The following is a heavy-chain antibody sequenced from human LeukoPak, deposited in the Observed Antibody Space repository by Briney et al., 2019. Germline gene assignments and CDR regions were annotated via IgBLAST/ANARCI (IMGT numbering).Heavy chain of an antibody. Sequence: PSETLSLTCAVYGGSYCGYYWSWIRQPPGKGLEWIGEIYHSGSTNYNPSLKSRVTISVDTSKNQFSLKLSSVTAADTAVYYCARADNYDFWSGYAANPDRPDAFDIWGQGTMVTVSS. V-gene: IGHV4-34*01. D-gene: IGHD3-3*01. J-gene: IGHJ3*02. CDR2: IYHSGST. CDR1: GGSYCGYY. CDR3: ARADNYDFWSGYAANPDRPDAFDI.